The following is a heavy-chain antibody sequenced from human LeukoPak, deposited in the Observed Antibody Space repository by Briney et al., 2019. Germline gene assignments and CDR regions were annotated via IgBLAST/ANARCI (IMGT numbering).Heavy chain of an antibody. Sequence: GASVKVSCKASGYTFTGYYMHWVRQAPGQGLEWMGWINPNSGGTNYAQKFQGRVTMTRDTSISTAYMELSRLRSDDTAVYYCARVVPLLWRTGGFDYWGQGTLVTASS. J-gene: IGHJ4*02. D-gene: IGHD3-10*01. CDR1: GYTFTGYY. CDR3: ARVVPLLWRTGGFDY. CDR2: INPNSGGT. V-gene: IGHV1-2*02.